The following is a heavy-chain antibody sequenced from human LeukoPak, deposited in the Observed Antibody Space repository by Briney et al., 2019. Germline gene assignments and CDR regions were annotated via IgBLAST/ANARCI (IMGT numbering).Heavy chain of an antibody. CDR3: ASFHLGGAGGNWFDP. Sequence: PSETLSLTCTVSGGSISSYYWSWIRQHPGKGLEWIGYIYYSGSTYYNPSLKSRVTISVDTSKNQFSLKLSSVTAADTAVYYCASFHLGGAGGNWFDPWGQGTLVTVSS. J-gene: IGHJ5*02. V-gene: IGHV4-59*06. D-gene: IGHD3-3*01. CDR1: GGSISSYY. CDR2: IYYSGST.